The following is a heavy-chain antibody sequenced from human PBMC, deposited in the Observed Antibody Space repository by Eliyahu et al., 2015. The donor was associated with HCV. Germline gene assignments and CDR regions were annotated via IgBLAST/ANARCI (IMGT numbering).Heavy chain of an antibody. J-gene: IGHJ4*02. CDR2: IYHSGST. Sequence: QVQLQESGPGLVKPSETLSLTCAVSGYSISSGYYWGWIRQPPGKGLEWIGSIYHSGSTYYNPSLKSRVTISVDTSKNQFSLKLSSVTAADTAVYYCARDLGYCSSTSCPGLIDYWGQGTLVTVSS. D-gene: IGHD2-2*01. V-gene: IGHV4-38-2*02. CDR3: ARDLGYCSSTSCPGLIDY. CDR1: GYSISSGYY.